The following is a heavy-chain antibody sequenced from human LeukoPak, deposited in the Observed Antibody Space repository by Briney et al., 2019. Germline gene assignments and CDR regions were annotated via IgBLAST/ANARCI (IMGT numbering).Heavy chain of an antibody. Sequence: GGSLRLSCAASGFTFSSYGMSWVRQAPGKGLEWVSAISGSGGSTYYADSVKGRFTISRDNAKNSLYLQMNSLRAEDTAVYYCARIHSQGIYYMDVWGKGTTVTVSS. CDR3: ARIHSQGIYYMDV. J-gene: IGHJ6*03. V-gene: IGHV3-23*01. D-gene: IGHD3-10*01. CDR2: ISGSGGST. CDR1: GFTFSSYG.